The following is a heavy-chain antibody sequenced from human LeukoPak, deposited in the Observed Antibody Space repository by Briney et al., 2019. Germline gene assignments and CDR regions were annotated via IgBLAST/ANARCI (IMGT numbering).Heavy chain of an antibody. CDR1: GGSISSGGYS. J-gene: IGHJ6*02. D-gene: IGHD3-10*01. CDR2: IYYSGST. Sequence: SETLSLTCTVSGGSISSGGYSWSWIRQHPGKGLEWIGYIYYSGSTCYNPSLKSRVTISVDTSKNQFSLKLSSVTAADTAVYYCAQGSLWFGGYYYYGMDVWGQGTTVTVSS. V-gene: IGHV4-31*03. CDR3: AQGSLWFGGYYYYGMDV.